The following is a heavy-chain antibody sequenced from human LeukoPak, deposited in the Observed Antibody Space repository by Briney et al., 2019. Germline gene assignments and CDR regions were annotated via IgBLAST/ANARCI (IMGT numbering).Heavy chain of an antibody. CDR1: GFTFSSYS. D-gene: IGHD3-10*01. J-gene: IGHJ4*02. V-gene: IGHV3-21*01. CDR2: ISSSSSYI. Sequence: PGGSLRLSCAASGFTFSSYSMNWVRQAPGKGLEWVSSISSSSSYIYYADSVKGRFTISRDNAKNSLYLQMNSLRAEDTAVYYCARDQRLGGSGSYSWGQGTLDTVSS. CDR3: ARDQRLGGSGSYS.